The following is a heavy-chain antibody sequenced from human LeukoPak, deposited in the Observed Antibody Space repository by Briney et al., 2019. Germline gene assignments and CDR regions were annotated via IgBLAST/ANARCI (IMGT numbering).Heavy chain of an antibody. CDR1: GGSTSGYY. V-gene: IGHV4-59*01. J-gene: IGHJ3*02. D-gene: IGHD2-21*02. CDR2: IHYSGST. CDR3: ARDPCGGDCYAFDI. Sequence: PSETLSLTCTVSGGSTSGYYWSWIRQPPGKGLEWIGYIHYSGSTEYNPSLKSRVTISIDTSKNQFSLNLSSMTAADTAVYYCARDPCGGDCYAFDIWGQGTMVTVSS.